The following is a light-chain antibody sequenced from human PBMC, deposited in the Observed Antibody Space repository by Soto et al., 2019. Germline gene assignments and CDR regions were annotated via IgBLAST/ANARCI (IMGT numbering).Light chain of an antibody. J-gene: IGKJ5*01. CDR1: QSVSSY. Sequence: EIVLTQSPATLSLSPGERATLSCRASQSVSSYLAWYQQKPGQAPRLLIYDASNRATGIPARFSGSGSGTDFTLTISSLGPEDFAVYYCQQRSNWPPGATFGQGTRLEI. CDR2: DAS. V-gene: IGKV3-11*01. CDR3: QQRSNWPPGAT.